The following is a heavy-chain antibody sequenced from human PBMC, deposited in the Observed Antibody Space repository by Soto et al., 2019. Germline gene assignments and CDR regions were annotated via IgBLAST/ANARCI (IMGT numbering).Heavy chain of an antibody. J-gene: IGHJ4*02. CDR1: GGSISSGGYY. V-gene: IGHV4-30-4*02. CDR2: IYYSGST. Sequence: SETLSLTCTVSGGSISSGGYYWSWIRQPPGKGLEWIGYIYYSGSTYYNPSLKSRVTISVDTSKNQFSLKLSSVTAADTAVFFFARDAGYGDPFDYCARRTLVLVSS. D-gene: IGHD4-17*01. CDR3: ARDAGYGDPFDY.